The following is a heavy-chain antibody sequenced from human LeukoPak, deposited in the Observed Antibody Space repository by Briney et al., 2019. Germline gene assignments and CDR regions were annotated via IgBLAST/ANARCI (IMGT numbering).Heavy chain of an antibody. Sequence: ASVKVSCKASGYTFTSYDINWLRQATVHGLEWMGWMNPNSGNTGYAQKFQGRVTITRNTSISTAYMELSSLRSEDTAVYYCARGGSAIAAAGRQDWFDPWGQGTLVTVSS. D-gene: IGHD6-13*01. CDR3: ARGGSAIAAAGRQDWFDP. V-gene: IGHV1-8*03. CDR2: MNPNSGNT. J-gene: IGHJ5*02. CDR1: GYTFTSYD.